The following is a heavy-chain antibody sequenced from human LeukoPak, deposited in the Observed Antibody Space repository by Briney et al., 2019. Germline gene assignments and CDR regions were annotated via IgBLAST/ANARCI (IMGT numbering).Heavy chain of an antibody. Sequence: ASVKVSCKASGYTFTDYYMHWVQQAPGKGLEWMGRVDPEDGETIYAEKFQGRVTITADTSTDTACMELRSLRSDDTAVYYCARDHRGSYSDAFDIWGQGTMVTVSS. CDR2: VDPEDGET. CDR3: ARDHRGSYSDAFDI. J-gene: IGHJ3*02. CDR1: GYTFTDYY. D-gene: IGHD1-26*01. V-gene: IGHV1-69-2*01.